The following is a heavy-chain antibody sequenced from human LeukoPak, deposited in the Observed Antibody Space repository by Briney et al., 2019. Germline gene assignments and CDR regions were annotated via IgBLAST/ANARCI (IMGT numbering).Heavy chain of an antibody. CDR1: GFTFNTYW. D-gene: IGHD4-17*01. Sequence: PGGSLRLSCSASGFTFNTYWMSWVRQAPGKGLQWVANVRPDGREQRYVDSVKGRFTISRDNAKNSLYLQMNSLRTEDTAVYYCARDPRLRLKRSGWFGPWGQGTLVTVSS. CDR3: ARDPRLRLKRSGWFGP. J-gene: IGHJ5*02. CDR2: VRPDGREQ. V-gene: IGHV3-7*01.